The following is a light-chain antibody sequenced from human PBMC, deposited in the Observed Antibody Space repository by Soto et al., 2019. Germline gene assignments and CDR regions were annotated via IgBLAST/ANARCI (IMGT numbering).Light chain of an antibody. CDR2: NNN. CDR3: ASWDESLNGLYV. CDR1: SSNIGSGT. V-gene: IGLV1-44*01. J-gene: IGLJ1*01. Sequence: QSVLTQPPSVSGTPGQRVTISCSGSSSNIGSGTVNWYQQLPGTAPKLLIYNNNQWPSGVPDRFSGSKSGTSGSLAISGLQSEDEADYYCASWDESLNGLYVFGTGTTVTVL.